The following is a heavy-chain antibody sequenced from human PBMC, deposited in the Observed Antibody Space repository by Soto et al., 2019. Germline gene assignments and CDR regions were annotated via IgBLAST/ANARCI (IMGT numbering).Heavy chain of an antibody. D-gene: IGHD2-2*01. J-gene: IGHJ4*02. CDR2: ISGSDAGT. CDR3: TTDPCTRSSCYFDF. CDR1: GFTFSSHA. V-gene: IGHV3-23*01. Sequence: EVQLLESGGGLVQPGGSLRLSCEASGFTFSSHAMSWVRQAPGKGLEWVSAISGSDAGTFDADSVRGQFIISRDNYKNKLDLPMHSLRVEDTAIYYCTTDPCTRSSCYFDFWGQGSLVTVSS.